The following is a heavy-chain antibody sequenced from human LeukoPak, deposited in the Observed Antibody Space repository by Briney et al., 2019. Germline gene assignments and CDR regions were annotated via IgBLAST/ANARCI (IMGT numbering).Heavy chain of an antibody. CDR3: SRDLNTAMVQYYFDY. CDR2: ISAYNGNT. D-gene: IGHD5-18*01. J-gene: IGHJ4*02. CDR1: GYTFTSYG. Sequence: ASVKVSCKASGYTFTSYGISWVRQAPGQGLEWMGWISAYNGNTNYAQKLQGRVTMTTDTSTSTAYMELRSLRSDDTAVYYCSRDLNTAMVQYYFDYWGQGTLVTVSS. V-gene: IGHV1-18*01.